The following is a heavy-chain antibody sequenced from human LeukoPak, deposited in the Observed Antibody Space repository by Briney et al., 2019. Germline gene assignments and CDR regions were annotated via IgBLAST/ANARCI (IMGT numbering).Heavy chain of an antibody. CDR3: AAVDYYDTGNWFDP. CDR1: GYTLTELS. D-gene: IGHD3-22*01. CDR2: FDPEEGET. V-gene: IGHV1-24*01. Sequence: ASVKVSRKVSGYTLTELSIHWVRQAPGKGLEWMGGFDPEEGETIYAQKFRGRVTMTEDTSTDTTYMELSSLRSEDTAVYYCAAVDYYDTGNWFDPWGQGTLVTVSS. J-gene: IGHJ5*02.